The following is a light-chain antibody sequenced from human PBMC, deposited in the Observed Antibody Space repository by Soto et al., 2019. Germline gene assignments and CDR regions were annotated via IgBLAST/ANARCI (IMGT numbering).Light chain of an antibody. CDR3: QHYKNYPWT. V-gene: IGKV1-8*01. CDR2: GAS. J-gene: IGKJ1*01. Sequence: AIRMTQSPSSLSASAGDRVAIACRASQDVGRYLAWYQQKQGQAPKLLIYGASTLQSGVPSRFSGSGSGTDFTLTISCLQSADVATYYCQHYKNYPWTFGQGTKVEIK. CDR1: QDVGRY.